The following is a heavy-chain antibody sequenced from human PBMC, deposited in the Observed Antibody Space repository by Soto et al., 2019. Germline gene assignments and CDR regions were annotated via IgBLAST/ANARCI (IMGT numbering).Heavy chain of an antibody. CDR1: GFTFSSYA. CDR3: ARTYWDWGLDY. Sequence: QVQLVESGGGVVQPGRSLRLSCAASGFTFSSYAIHWVRQAPGKGLEWVAVISSDVSNKYYADSVKGRFTISRDNSKNTLYLQMNSLRAEDTAVYYCARTYWDWGLDYWGQGARVTVSS. D-gene: IGHD7-27*01. J-gene: IGHJ4*02. CDR2: ISSDVSNK. V-gene: IGHV3-30-3*01.